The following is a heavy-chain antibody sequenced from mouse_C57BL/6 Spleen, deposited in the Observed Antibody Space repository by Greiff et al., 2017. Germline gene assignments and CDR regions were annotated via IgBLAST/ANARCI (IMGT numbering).Heavy chain of an antibody. CDR1: GYTFTSYW. V-gene: IGHV1-69*01. CDR3: ARLPASRGAMDY. J-gene: IGHJ4*01. CDR2: IDPSDSYT. D-gene: IGHD1-2*01. Sequence: VQLQQSGAELVMPGASVKLSCKASGYTFTSYWMHWVKQRPGQGLEWIGEIDPSDSYTNYNQKFKGKSTLTVDKSSSTAYMQLSSLTSEDSAVYYCARLPASRGAMDYWGQGTSVTVSS.